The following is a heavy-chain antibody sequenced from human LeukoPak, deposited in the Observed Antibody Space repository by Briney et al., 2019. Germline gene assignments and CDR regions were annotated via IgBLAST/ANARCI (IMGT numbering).Heavy chain of an antibody. CDR2: IIPIFGTA. CDR3: ARGRFAIEMATINAFDI. V-gene: IGHV1-69*13. Sequence: SVKVSCKASGGTFSSYAISWVRQAPGQGLEWMGGIIPIFGTANYAQKFQGRVTITADESTSTAYMELSSLRSEDTAVYYCARGRFAIEMATINAFDIWGQGTMVAVSS. D-gene: IGHD5-24*01. J-gene: IGHJ3*02. CDR1: GGTFSSYA.